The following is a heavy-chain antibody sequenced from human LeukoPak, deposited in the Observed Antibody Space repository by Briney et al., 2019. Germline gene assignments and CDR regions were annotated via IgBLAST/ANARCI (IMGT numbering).Heavy chain of an antibody. Sequence: QPGGSLRLSCAASGFTFSTYAMSWVRQAPGKGLEWVSAISGNGGTTFYADSVKGRFTISRDNSKNTLCLQMNSLRAEDTAVYYCAPPGYAAMVIWGQGTLVTVSS. CDR2: ISGNGGTT. V-gene: IGHV3-23*01. J-gene: IGHJ4*02. D-gene: IGHD5-18*01. CDR1: GFTFSTYA. CDR3: APPGYAAMVI.